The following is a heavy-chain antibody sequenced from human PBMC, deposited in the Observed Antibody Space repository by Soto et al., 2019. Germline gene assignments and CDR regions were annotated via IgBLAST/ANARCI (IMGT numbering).Heavy chain of an antibody. V-gene: IGHV3-72*01. Sequence: GSLRLSCAASGFTFSDHYMDWVRQAPGKGLEWVGRTRNKANSYTTEYAASVKGRFTISRDDSKNSLYLQMNSLKTEDTAVYYCARGPLGTGNAFDILGQGTMVTVSS. CDR1: GFTFSDHY. J-gene: IGHJ3*02. D-gene: IGHD7-27*01. CDR3: ARGPLGTGNAFDI. CDR2: TRNKANSYTT.